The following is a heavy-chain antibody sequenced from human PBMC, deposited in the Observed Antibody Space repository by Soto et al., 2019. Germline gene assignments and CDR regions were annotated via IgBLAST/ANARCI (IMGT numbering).Heavy chain of an antibody. J-gene: IGHJ4*02. D-gene: IGHD2-21*02. CDR2: IKQDGSET. Sequence: EVQLVESGGGLVQPGGSLRLSCTASGFSFSNHWMYWVRRAPGKGLEWVAYIKQDGSETHYGDYVEGRFTISRDNAKSSLDRQMDSLRDEDTVVYYCVNLSWTADGVHWGQGFLVTVSS. CDR1: GFSFSNHW. V-gene: IGHV3-7*01. CDR3: VNLSWTADGVH.